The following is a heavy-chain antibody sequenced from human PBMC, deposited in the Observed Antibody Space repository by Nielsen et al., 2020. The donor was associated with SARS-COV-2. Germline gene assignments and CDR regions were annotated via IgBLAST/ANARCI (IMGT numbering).Heavy chain of an antibody. CDR2: IYHSGST. Sequence: GSLRLSCAVSGGSISSSNWWSWVRQPPGKGLEWIGEIYHSGSTNYNPSLKSRVTISVDKSKNQFSLKLSSVTAADTAVYYCARGRWELRGGYYYYGMDVWGQGTTVTVSS. D-gene: IGHD1-26*01. J-gene: IGHJ6*02. V-gene: IGHV4-4*02. CDR3: ARGRWELRGGYYYYGMDV. CDR1: GGSISSSNW.